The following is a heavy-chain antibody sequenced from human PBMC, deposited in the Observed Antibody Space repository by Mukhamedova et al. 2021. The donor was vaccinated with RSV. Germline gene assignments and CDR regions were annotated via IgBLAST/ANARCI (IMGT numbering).Heavy chain of an antibody. CDR3: ARDPTSSSWTWYMDV. D-gene: IGHD6-6*01. CDR2: ISTTSSTI. Sequence: GLEWVSHISTTSSTIYYADSVKGRFTISRDSAKNSLFLQMDSLRAEDTAVYYCARDPTSSSWTWYMDVWGKGTTVTVSS. J-gene: IGHJ6*03. V-gene: IGHV3-48*01.